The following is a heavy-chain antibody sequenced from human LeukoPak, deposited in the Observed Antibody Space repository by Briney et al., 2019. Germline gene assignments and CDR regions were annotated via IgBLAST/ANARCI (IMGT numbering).Heavy chain of an antibody. V-gene: IGHV4-39*07. CDR1: GGSISSSSYY. CDR2: IYYSGST. Sequence: SETLSLTCTVSGGSISSSSYYWGWIRQPPGKGLEWIGSIYYSGSTYYNPSLKSRVTISVDTSKNQFSLKLSSVTAADTAVYYCARSDGRTDEFDYWGQGTLVTVSS. J-gene: IGHJ4*02. D-gene: IGHD5-24*01. CDR3: ARSDGRTDEFDY.